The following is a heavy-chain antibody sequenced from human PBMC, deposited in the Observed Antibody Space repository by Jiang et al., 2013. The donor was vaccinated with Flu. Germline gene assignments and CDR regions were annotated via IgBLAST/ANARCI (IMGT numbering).Heavy chain of an antibody. CDR3: ARGGYYYDSSGYFDAFDI. CDR2: IYYSGST. V-gene: IGHV4-59*01. J-gene: IGHJ3*02. D-gene: IGHD3-22*01. Sequence: KPSETLSLTCTVSGGSISSYYWSWIRQPPGKGLEWIGYIYYSGSTNXNPSLKSRVTISVDTSKNQFSLKLSSVTAADTAVYYCARGGYYYDSSGYFDAFDIWGQGTMVTVSS. CDR1: GGSISSYY.